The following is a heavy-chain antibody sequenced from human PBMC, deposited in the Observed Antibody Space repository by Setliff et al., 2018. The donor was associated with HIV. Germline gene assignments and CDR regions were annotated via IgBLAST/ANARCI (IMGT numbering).Heavy chain of an antibody. CDR1: VASITGWHY. D-gene: IGHD2-2*01. J-gene: IGHJ6*04. V-gene: IGHV4-4*02. Sequence: SETLSLTCAVSVASITGWHYWRCVRPPPGKGLEWIGEIYHSGSINHHPSLRSRVIMSVDKSKNQFSLRLTSVTAAETAVYYCARGDTTWPTQLLDVWGKGTTVTVSS. CDR3: ARGDTTWPTQLLDV. CDR2: IYHSGSI.